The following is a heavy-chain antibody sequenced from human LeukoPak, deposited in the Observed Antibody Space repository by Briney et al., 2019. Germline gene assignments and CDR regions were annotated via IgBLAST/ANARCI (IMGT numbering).Heavy chain of an antibody. J-gene: IGHJ4*02. V-gene: IGHV3-30*02. CDR3: AKDRGSSSSYYFDY. CDR1: GFTFSNYV. CDR2: IRYDGSNK. Sequence: GGSLRLSCAASGFTFSNYVMHWVRQAPGKGLEWVAFIRYDGSNKYYADSVKGRFTISRDNSKNTLYLQMNSLRAEGTAVYYCAKDRGSSSSYYFDYWGQGTLVTVSS. D-gene: IGHD6-6*01.